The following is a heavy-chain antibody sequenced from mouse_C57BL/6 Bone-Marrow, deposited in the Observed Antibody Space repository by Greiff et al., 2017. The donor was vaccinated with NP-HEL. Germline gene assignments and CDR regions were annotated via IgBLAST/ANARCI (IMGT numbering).Heavy chain of an antibody. Sequence: QVQLKESGAELVRPGASVKLSCKASGYTFTDYYINWVKQRPGQGLEWIARIYPGSGNTYYNEKFKGKATLTAEKSSSTAYMQLSSLTSEDSAVYFCARWGTRDYWGQGTSVTVSS. J-gene: IGHJ4*01. V-gene: IGHV1-76*01. CDR2: IYPGSGNT. CDR1: GYTFTDYY. CDR3: ARWGTRDY.